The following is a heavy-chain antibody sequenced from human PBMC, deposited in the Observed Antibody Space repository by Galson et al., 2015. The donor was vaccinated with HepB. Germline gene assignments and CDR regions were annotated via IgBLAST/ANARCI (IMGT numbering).Heavy chain of an antibody. J-gene: IGHJ4*02. CDR1: GFVFSNAW. V-gene: IGHV3-15*01. CDR2: IKNKAHGETR. Sequence: SLRLPCAASGFVFSNAWMNWVRQAPGKGLEWVGRIKNKAHGETRDYAAPVKGRFTVSRDDSKNTLYLQMNSVTTEDTAMYYCATGEDGHSHWGQGTLVTVSS. CDR3: ATGEDGHSH. D-gene: IGHD5-24*01.